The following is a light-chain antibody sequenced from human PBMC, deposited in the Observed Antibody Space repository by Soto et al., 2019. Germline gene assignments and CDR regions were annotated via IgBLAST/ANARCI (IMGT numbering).Light chain of an antibody. Sequence: EIVMTQSPATLSVSPGERATLSCRASQSVSSNLAWYHQKPGQAPRLLIYGASTRATGVPARFSGSGSGTEFTLTISDVQPEDFAVYYCHQRQSWPRAFGQGTKVDIK. CDR1: QSVSSN. V-gene: IGKV3-15*01. CDR2: GAS. J-gene: IGKJ1*01. CDR3: HQRQSWPRA.